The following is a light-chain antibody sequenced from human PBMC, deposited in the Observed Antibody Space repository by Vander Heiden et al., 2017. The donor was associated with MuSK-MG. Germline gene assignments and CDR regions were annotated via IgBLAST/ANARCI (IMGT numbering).Light chain of an antibody. CDR1: SSNIGAGYD. V-gene: IGLV1-40*01. CDR2: GNS. CDR3: QSYDSSLSVYVV. Sequence: MSGTGSSSNIGAGYDVHWYQQLPGTAPKLLIYGNSNRPSGVPDRFSGSKSGTSASLAITGLQAEDEADYYCQSYDSSLSVYVVFGGGTKLTVL. J-gene: IGLJ2*01.